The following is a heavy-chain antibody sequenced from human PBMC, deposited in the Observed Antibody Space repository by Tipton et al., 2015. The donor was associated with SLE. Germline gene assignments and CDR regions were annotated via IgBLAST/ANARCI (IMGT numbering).Heavy chain of an antibody. V-gene: IGHV3-74*01. D-gene: IGHD7-27*01. J-gene: IGHJ6*03. CDR3: VRVGTPDYYMDV. CDR2: INTDGSSA. Sequence: SLRLSCAASGFAFNTAWMTWVRQAPGKGLVWVARINTDGSSANYADSVKGRFTISRDNAKKSLYLQMDSLRPDDTAFYYCVRVGTPDYYMDVWGKGTRVTVSS. CDR1: GFAFNTAW.